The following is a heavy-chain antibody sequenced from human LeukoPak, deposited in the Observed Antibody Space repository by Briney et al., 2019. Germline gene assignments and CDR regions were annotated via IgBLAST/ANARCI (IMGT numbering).Heavy chain of an antibody. CDR3: AKATAYYDSRDFDY. CDR2: ISGSGDST. V-gene: IGHV3-23*01. CDR1: GFTFSSYA. J-gene: IGHJ4*02. Sequence: PGGSLRLSCAASGFTFSSYAMSWVRQAPGKGLEWVSAISGSGDSTYYADSVKGRFTISRDNSKNTLYLQMNSLRAEDTAVYYCAKATAYYDSRDFDYWGQGTLVTVSS. D-gene: IGHD3-22*01.